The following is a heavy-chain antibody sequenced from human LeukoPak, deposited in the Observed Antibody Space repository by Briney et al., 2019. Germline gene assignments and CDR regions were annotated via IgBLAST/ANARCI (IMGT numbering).Heavy chain of an antibody. V-gene: IGHV4-39*07. CDR1: GDSIYNSDYY. Sequence: SETLSLTCTVSGDSIYNSDYYWGWIRQPPGKGLEWIGSIFYGGSTYYKPSLESRVTVSIATSKSQFSLNLRSVTAADTAVYYCARFGSRIQTGASFGFDSWGQGILVLVST. J-gene: IGHJ4*02. CDR3: ARFGSRIQTGASFGFDS. CDR2: IFYGGST. D-gene: IGHD3-10*01.